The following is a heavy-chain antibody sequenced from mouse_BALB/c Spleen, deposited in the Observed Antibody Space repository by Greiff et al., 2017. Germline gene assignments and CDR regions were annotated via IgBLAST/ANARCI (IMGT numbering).Heavy chain of an antibody. J-gene: IGHJ4*01. CDR1: GYTFSSYW. CDR2: ILPGSGST. Sequence: QVQLQQSGAELMKPGASVKISCKATGYTFSSYWIEWVKQRPGHGLEWIGEILPGSGSTNYNEKFKGKATFTADTSSNTAYMQLSGLTSEDSAVYYCARRNYRYDRDYYAMDYWGQGTSVTVAS. CDR3: ARRNYRYDRDYYAMDY. V-gene: IGHV1-9*01. D-gene: IGHD2-14*01.